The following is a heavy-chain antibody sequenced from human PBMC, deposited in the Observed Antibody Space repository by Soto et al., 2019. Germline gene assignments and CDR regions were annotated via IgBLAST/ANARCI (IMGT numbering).Heavy chain of an antibody. CDR2: ISSSSSYI. V-gene: IGHV3-21*01. CDR1: GFTFSSYS. CDR3: ARDLGGGIAAAGTGVDY. D-gene: IGHD6-13*01. Sequence: EVQLVESGGGLVKPGGSLRLSCAASGFTFSSYSMNWVRQAPGKGLVWVSSISSSSSYIYYADSVKGRFTISRDNAKNALYVQMNGLRAEDTAVYYCARDLGGGIAAAGTGVDYWGQGTLVTVSS. J-gene: IGHJ4*02.